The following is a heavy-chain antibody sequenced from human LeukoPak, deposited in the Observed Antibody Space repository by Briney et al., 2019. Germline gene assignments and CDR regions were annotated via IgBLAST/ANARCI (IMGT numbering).Heavy chain of an antibody. CDR3: ARAGSVYSGSYLIDY. V-gene: IGHV4-59*01. CDR2: IYYSGST. J-gene: IGHJ4*02. Sequence: SETLSLTCTVSGGSISSYYWSWIRQPPGKGLEWIGYIYYSGSTNYNPSLESRVTISVDTSKNQFSLKLSSVTAADTAVYYCARAGSVYSGSYLIDYWGQGTLVTVSS. CDR1: GGSISSYY. D-gene: IGHD1-26*01.